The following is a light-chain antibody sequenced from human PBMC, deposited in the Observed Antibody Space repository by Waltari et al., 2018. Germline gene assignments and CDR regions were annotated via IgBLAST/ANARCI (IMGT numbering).Light chain of an antibody. Sequence: QSALTQPASVSGSPGQSITIPCTGSNSDVGHNNIFSWYQKHPGKAPKLLLYEVNQRPSGVSSRFSGSKSGITASLTISGLQAEDEADFYCCSYAGSTTWLFGGGTRLTVL. V-gene: IGLV2-23*02. CDR3: CSYAGSTTWL. CDR2: EVN. J-gene: IGLJ2*01. CDR1: NSDVGHNNI.